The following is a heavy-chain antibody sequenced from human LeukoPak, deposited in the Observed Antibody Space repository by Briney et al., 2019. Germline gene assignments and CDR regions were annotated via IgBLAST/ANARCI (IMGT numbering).Heavy chain of an antibody. J-gene: IGHJ5*02. Sequence: SETLSLTCSVSGGSISSLYWSWIRQPPGKGLEWIGYIYYTGSTNYNPSLKSRVTMFVDMSKNQFSLRLSSVTAADTAVYYCAREPGLDSSGYLNWFDPWGQGTLVTVSS. D-gene: IGHD3-22*01. V-gene: IGHV4-59*12. CDR3: AREPGLDSSGYLNWFDP. CDR2: IYYTGST. CDR1: GGSISSLY.